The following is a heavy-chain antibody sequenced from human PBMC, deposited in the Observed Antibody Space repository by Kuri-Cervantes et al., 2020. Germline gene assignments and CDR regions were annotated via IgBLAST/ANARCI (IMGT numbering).Heavy chain of an antibody. D-gene: IGHD6-13*01. Sequence: GSLRLSCAVYGGSFSGYYWSWIRQPPGKGLGWIGEINHSGSTNYNPSLKSRVTISVDTSKNQFSLKLSSVTAADTAVYYCARGRGSSWYYFQHWGQGTLVTVSS. CDR2: INHSGST. V-gene: IGHV4-34*01. CDR3: ARGRGSSWYYFQH. J-gene: IGHJ1*01. CDR1: GGSFSGYY.